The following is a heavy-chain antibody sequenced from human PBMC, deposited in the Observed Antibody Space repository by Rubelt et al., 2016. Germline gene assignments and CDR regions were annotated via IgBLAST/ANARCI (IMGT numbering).Heavy chain of an antibody. J-gene: IGHJ6*02. D-gene: IGHD6-6*01. Sequence: QVQLVQSGAEVKKPGSSVKVSCKASGGTFSSYAISWVRQAPGQGLEWMGRIIPILGIANYAQKFQGRVTITADKSTSTANMELSSLSSEDTAVYYCASSLPNLFGIAARDYYYYYGMDVWGQGTTVTVSS. CDR3: ASSLPNLFGIAARDYYYYYGMDV. V-gene: IGHV1-69*04. CDR1: GGTFSSYA. CDR2: IIPILGIA.